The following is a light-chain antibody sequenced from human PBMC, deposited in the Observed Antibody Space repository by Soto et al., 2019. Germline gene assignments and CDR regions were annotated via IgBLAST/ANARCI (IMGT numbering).Light chain of an antibody. CDR3: GTWDSSLSAVV. Sequence: QPVLTQPPSVSAAPGQKVTISCSGSSSNIGNNYVSWYQQLPETAPKLLIYDNNERPSGIPDRFSGSKSGTSATLGITGLQTGDEADYYCGTWDSSLSAVVFGGGTKLTVL. J-gene: IGLJ2*01. V-gene: IGLV1-51*01. CDR2: DNN. CDR1: SSNIGNNY.